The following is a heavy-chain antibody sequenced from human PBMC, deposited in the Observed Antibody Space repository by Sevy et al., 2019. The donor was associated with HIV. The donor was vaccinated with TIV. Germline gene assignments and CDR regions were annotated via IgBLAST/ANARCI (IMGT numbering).Heavy chain of an antibody. V-gene: IGHV2-5*02. Sequence: SGPTLVKPTQTLTLTCTFSGFSLSTSGVGVGWIRQPPGKALEWLALIYWDDNKRYSPSLRSRITITKDTSKNQVVLTMTNMDPVDTATYYCAHSLYGDYIGGYFDYWGQGTLVTVSS. CDR3: AHSLYGDYIGGYFDY. CDR2: IYWDDNK. D-gene: IGHD4-17*01. J-gene: IGHJ4*02. CDR1: GFSLSTSGVG.